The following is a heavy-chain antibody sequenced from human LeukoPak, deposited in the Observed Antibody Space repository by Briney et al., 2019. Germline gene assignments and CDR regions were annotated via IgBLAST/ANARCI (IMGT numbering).Heavy chain of an antibody. D-gene: IGHD3-9*01. CDR3: AGSGGNYFDWLLYVNWFDP. J-gene: IGHJ5*02. CDR1: GFTFSSYA. V-gene: IGHV3-30-3*01. Sequence: GGSLRLSCAASGFTFSSYAMHWVRQAPGKGLEWVAVISYDGSNKYYADSVKGRFTISRDNSKNTLYLQMNSLRAEDTAVYYCAGSGGNYFDWLLYVNWFDPWGQGTLVTVSS. CDR2: ISYDGSNK.